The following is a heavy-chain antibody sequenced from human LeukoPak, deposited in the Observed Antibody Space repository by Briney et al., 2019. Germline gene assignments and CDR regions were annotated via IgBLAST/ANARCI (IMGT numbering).Heavy chain of an antibody. CDR1: GFTFSSYG. CDR2: IWYDGSNK. V-gene: IGHV3-33*01. CDR3: ARDRGATYYDFWSGYDY. D-gene: IGHD3-3*01. J-gene: IGHJ4*02. Sequence: PGGFLRLSCAASGFTFSSYGMHWVRQAPGKGLEWVAVIWYDGSNKYYADSVKGRFTISRDNSKNTLYLQMNSLRAEDTAVYYCARDRGATYYDFWSGYDYWGQGTLVTVSS.